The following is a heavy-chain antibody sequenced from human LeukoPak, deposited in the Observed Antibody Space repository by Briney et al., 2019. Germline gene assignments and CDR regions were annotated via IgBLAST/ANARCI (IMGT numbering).Heavy chain of an antibody. CDR3: ARERRSSWYYYYYMDV. J-gene: IGHJ6*03. CDR1: GGSMSSGSHY. CDR2: IYTSGST. V-gene: IGHV4-61*02. Sequence: NSSETLSLTCTVSGGSMSSGSHYWSWIRQPAGKGLEWIGRIYTSGSTNYNPSLKSRVTISVDTSKNQFSLKLSSVTAADTAVYYCARERRSSWYYYYYMDVWGKGTTVTVSS. D-gene: IGHD6-13*01.